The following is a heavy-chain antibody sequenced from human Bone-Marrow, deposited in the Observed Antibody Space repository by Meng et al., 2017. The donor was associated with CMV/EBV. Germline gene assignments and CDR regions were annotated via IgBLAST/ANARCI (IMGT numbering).Heavy chain of an antibody. V-gene: IGHV4-39*07. CDR2: IYYSGSM. Sequence: SETLSLTCTVSGGSISSRSHYWGWIRQPPGKGLEWIGSIYYSGSMYYKPSLKGRVTMSVDTSENQLSLKLTSVTAADTAVYYCVRQASWSGYSNQLQFHHWGRGTLVTVSS. J-gene: IGHJ4*02. CDR1: GGSISSRSHY. D-gene: IGHD3-3*01. CDR3: VRQASWSGYSNQLQFHH.